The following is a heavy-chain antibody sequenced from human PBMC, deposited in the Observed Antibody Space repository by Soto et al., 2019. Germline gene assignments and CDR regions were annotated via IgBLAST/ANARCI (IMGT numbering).Heavy chain of an antibody. J-gene: IGHJ4*02. CDR1: GFTSSTYG. V-gene: IGHV3-30*18. D-gene: IGHD6-19*01. CDR2: ISYDGNNR. Sequence: QVKLVESGGGVVQPGRSLRLSCAASGFTSSTYGMHWVRQAPGKRLEWVAFISYDGNNRYYIDSVKGRFTISRDKSKNTLHLQMNSLRAEDTAVYYCAKIRSGWYGGAFDDWGRGTLVTVSS. CDR3: AKIRSGWYGGAFDD.